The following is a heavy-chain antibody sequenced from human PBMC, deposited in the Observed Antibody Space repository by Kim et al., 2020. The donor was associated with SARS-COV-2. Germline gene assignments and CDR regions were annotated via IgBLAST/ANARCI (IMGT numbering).Heavy chain of an antibody. D-gene: IGHD5-12*01. V-gene: IGHV4-61*02. CDR3: ARGARDGYNANNWFDP. CDR1: GGFISSNIYH. Sequence: SETLSLTCTVSGGFISSNIYHWSWLRQPAGKGLEWIGRIYTSGATTYNPSLKSRVTISVDTSKNQFSLNLTSVTAADTTFYYCARGARDGYNANNWFDPWGQGTLVIVSS. CDR2: IYTSGAT. J-gene: IGHJ5*02.